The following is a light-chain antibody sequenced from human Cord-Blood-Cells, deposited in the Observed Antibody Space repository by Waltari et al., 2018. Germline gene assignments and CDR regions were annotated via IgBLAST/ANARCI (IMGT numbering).Light chain of an antibody. Sequence: MMMTQSPSSLAASVGDRVTITCRASQSISSYLNWYQQKPGKAPKLLIYAASSLQSGVPSRFSGSGSGTDFTLTISSLQPEDFATYYCQQSYSTPYSFGQGTKLEIK. J-gene: IGKJ2*03. V-gene: IGKV1-39*01. CDR1: QSISSY. CDR2: AAS. CDR3: QQSYSTPYS.